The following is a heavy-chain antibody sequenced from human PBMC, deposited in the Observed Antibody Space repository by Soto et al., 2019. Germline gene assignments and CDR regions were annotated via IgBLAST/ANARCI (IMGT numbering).Heavy chain of an antibody. CDR3: ARLGYGGNLEGVFDV. J-gene: IGHJ3*01. CDR2: ISYNGNNK. D-gene: IGHD2-15*01. Sequence: QVQLVESGGGVVQPGRSLRLSCAASGFTFSSYAMHWVRQAPGKGLECVAVISYNGNNKHYAESAKGRFTISRDNSNNTLYLQMNSLSAEDTAVYYCARLGYGGNLEGVFDVWGQGTMVTVSS. V-gene: IGHV3-30-3*01. CDR1: GFTFSSYA.